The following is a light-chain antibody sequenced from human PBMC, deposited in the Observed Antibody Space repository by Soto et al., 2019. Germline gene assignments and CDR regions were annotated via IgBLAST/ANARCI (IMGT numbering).Light chain of an antibody. CDR1: SGHSNYA. CDR2: LNSDGSH. V-gene: IGLV4-69*01. J-gene: IGLJ2*01. CDR3: QTWGSGIVV. Sequence: QLVLTQSPSASASLGASVKLTCTLSSGHSNYAIAWHQQQSDKGPRYLMKLNSDGSHSKGDGIPDRFSGSSSGAERYLTISSLQSEDEADYYCQTWGSGIVVFGGGTKVTVL.